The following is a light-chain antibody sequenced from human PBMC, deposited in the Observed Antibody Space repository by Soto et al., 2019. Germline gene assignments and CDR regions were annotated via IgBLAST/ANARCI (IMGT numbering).Light chain of an antibody. CDR2: DAS. V-gene: IGKV3-11*01. Sequence: EIVLTQSPATLSLSPGERATLSCRASQSVGSSLAWYQQKPGQAPRLLIYDASNRATGIPVRFSGSGSGTDFTHTISSLEPEDFAVYYCQQRSNWPALTFGGGTKVEIK. CDR3: QQRSNWPALT. CDR1: QSVGSS. J-gene: IGKJ4*01.